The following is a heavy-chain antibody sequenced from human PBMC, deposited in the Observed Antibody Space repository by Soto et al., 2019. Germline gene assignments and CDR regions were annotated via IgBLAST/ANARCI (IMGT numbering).Heavy chain of an antibody. V-gene: IGHV4-31*03. D-gene: IGHD1-26*01. CDR2: IYYSGST. Sequence: QVQLHESGPGLVKPSQTLSLTCSVSGGSISSGGYYWSWIRQHPEKGLEWIGYIYYSGSTNYNPSLKSRVIISVDTSSNRFSMDLRSVTAADTAIYYCARHSASWQWVDYWGQGTLVTVSS. CDR1: GGSISSGGYY. J-gene: IGHJ4*02. CDR3: ARHSASWQWVDY.